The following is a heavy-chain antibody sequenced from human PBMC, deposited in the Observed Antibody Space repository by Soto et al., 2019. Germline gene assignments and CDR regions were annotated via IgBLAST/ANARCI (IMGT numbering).Heavy chain of an antibody. CDR1: GFTVTSNG. Sequence: EVKLLESGGGLVQPGGSLRLSCGVSGFTVTSNGVSWVRQAPGKGLGCVSAISPNGQGIWYADSVKARFTISRDISRNTVLLQMYSLRSEDTAVYYCAKDRQYPRDYFHYWGQGTLVTVSS. V-gene: IGHV3-23*01. J-gene: IGHJ4*02. D-gene: IGHD4-4*01. CDR2: ISPNGQGI. CDR3: AKDRQYPRDYFHY.